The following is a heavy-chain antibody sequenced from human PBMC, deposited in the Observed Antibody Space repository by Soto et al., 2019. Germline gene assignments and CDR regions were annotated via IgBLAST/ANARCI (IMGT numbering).Heavy chain of an antibody. CDR3: ARGPITGTPPNSYYMDV. CDR1: GGSFSGYY. J-gene: IGHJ6*03. Sequence: PSETLSLTCAVYGGSFSGYYWSWIRQPPGKGLEWIGEINHSGSTNYNPSLKSRVTISVDTSKNQFSLKLSSVTAADTAVYYCARGPITGTPPNSYYMDVWGKGTTVTVAS. CDR2: INHSGST. D-gene: IGHD1-20*01. V-gene: IGHV4-34*01.